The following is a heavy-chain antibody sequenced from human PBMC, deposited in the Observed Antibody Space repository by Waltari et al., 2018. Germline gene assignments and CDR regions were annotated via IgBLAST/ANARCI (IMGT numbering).Heavy chain of an antibody. CDR2: MNPNSGNT. CDR3: ARRPLAAGNVDY. Sequence: QVQLVQSGAEVKKPGDSVKVSSKASGYTFTSYDHNWVGQATGQGLEWMGWMNPNSGNTGYAQKFQGRVTMTRNTSISTAYMELSSLRSEDTAVYYCARRPLAAGNVDYWGQGTLVTVSS. D-gene: IGHD6-13*01. J-gene: IGHJ4*02. CDR1: GYTFTSYD. V-gene: IGHV1-8*01.